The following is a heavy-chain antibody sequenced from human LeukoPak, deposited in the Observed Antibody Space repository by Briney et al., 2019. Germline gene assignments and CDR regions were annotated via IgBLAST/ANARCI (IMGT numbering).Heavy chain of an antibody. D-gene: IGHD6-19*01. Sequence: ASVKVSCKASGYTFTGYYMHWVRQAPGQGLEWMGWINPNSGGTSYAQKFQGRVTMTRDTSISTAYMELSRLRSDDTAVYYCARDRDGWYTFDYWGQGTLVTVSS. J-gene: IGHJ4*02. CDR1: GYTFTGYY. CDR2: INPNSGGT. CDR3: ARDRDGWYTFDY. V-gene: IGHV1-2*02.